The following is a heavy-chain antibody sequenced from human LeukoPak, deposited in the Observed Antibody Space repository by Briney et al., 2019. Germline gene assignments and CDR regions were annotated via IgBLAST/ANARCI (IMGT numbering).Heavy chain of an antibody. Sequence: GGSLRLSCAASGFTFSNNWMTWVRQAPGKGLEWVASVKKDASEKSYVDSVKGRFTISRDNTKNSLYLQMNSLRAEDTAVYYCARGGSGWFGTPLDYWGQGTLVTVSS. CDR1: GFTFSNNW. CDR3: ARGGSGWFGTPLDY. V-gene: IGHV3-7*01. D-gene: IGHD6-19*01. CDR2: VKKDASEK. J-gene: IGHJ4*02.